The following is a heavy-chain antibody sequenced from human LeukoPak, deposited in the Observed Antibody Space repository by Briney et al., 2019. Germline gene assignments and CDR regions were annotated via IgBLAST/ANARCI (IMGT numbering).Heavy chain of an antibody. CDR3: ARSSIDGYNLIDAFDM. V-gene: IGHV3-48*03. Sequence: GGSLRLSCAASGFTFSSYEMNWVRQAPGKGLEWVSYISSSGSTIYYADSVKGRFTVSRDNAKNSLYLQMNSLRAEDTAVYYCARSSIDGYNLIDAFDMWGQGTMVTVSS. J-gene: IGHJ3*02. CDR1: GFTFSSYE. CDR2: ISSSGSTI. D-gene: IGHD5-24*01.